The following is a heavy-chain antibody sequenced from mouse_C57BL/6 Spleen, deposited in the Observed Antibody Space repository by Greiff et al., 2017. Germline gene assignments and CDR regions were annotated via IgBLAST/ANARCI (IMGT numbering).Heavy chain of an antibody. J-gene: IGHJ2*01. V-gene: IGHV5-4*01. CDR1: GFTFSSYA. CDR3: ATDPLDY. Sequence: EVQGVESGGGLVKPGGSLKLSCAASGFTFSSYAMSWVRQTPEKRLEWVATISDGGSYTYYPDNVKGRFTISRDNAKNNLYLQMSHLKSEDTAMYYCATDPLDYWGQGTTLTVSS. CDR2: ISDGGSYT.